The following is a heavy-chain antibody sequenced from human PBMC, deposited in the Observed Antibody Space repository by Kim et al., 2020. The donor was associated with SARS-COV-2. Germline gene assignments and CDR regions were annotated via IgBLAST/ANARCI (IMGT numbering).Heavy chain of an antibody. Sequence: QKFQGRVTMTRNTSISTAYMELSSLRSEDTAVYYCARAASSGYYEYFQHWGQGTLVTVSS. CDR3: ARAASSGYYEYFQH. D-gene: IGHD3-22*01. V-gene: IGHV1-8*01. J-gene: IGHJ1*01.